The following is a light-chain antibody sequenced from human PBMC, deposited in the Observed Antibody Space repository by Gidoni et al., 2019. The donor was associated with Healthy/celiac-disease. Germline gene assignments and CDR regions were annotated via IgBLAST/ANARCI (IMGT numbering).Light chain of an antibody. CDR1: QSVLYSSNNKNY. Sequence: DIVMTQSRDSLAVSLGERATINCKSSQSVLYSSNNKNYLAWYQQKPGQPPKLLIYWASTRETGVPDRFSGSGSGTDFTLTISSLQAEDLAVYYCQQNYSTPFTFXPXTKVDIK. V-gene: IGKV4-1*01. CDR3: QQNYSTPFT. CDR2: WAS. J-gene: IGKJ3*01.